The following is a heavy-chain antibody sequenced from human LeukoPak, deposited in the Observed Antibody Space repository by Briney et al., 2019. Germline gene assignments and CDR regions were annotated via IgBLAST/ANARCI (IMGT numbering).Heavy chain of an antibody. CDR3: AREFSSKLEWLAYVTGDDAFDV. D-gene: IGHD3-3*01. Sequence: ASVKVSCKAFGYSFTGYHLHWVRQAPRQGLEWMGWVNPKTGGTNYARKFQGRVTMTRDTSINTVNMELSMLKSDDAAVYYCAREFSSKLEWLAYVTGDDAFDVWGQGTMITVS. V-gene: IGHV1-2*02. CDR1: GYSFTGYH. CDR2: VNPKTGGT. J-gene: IGHJ3*01.